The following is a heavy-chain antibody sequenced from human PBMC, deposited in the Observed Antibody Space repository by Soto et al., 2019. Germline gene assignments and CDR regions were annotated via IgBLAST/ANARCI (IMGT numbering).Heavy chain of an antibody. J-gene: IGHJ4*02. CDR1: GYSFTSYW. CDR2: IYPGDSDT. Sequence: GESLKISCKGSGYSFTSYWIGWVRQMPGKGLERMGIIYPGDSDTRYSPSFQGHVTISADKSITTTYLQWSSLKASDTAIYYCARLFDTSGWYDYWGQGTLVTVSS. V-gene: IGHV5-51*01. CDR3: ARLFDTSGWYDY. D-gene: IGHD6-19*01.